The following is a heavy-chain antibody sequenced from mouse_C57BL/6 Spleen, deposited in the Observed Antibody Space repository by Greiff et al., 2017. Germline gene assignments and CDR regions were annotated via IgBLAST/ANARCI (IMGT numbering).Heavy chain of an antibody. Sequence: VQLQQSVAELVRPGASVKLSCTASGFNIKNTYMHWVKQRPEQGLEWIGRIDPANGNTKYAPKFQGKATITADTSSNTAYLQLSSLTSEDTSIYYCARSHYYGSSYTYFDYWGQGTTLTVSS. V-gene: IGHV14-3*01. CDR2: IDPANGNT. CDR1: GFNIKNTY. D-gene: IGHD1-1*01. CDR3: ARSHYYGSSYTYFDY. J-gene: IGHJ2*01.